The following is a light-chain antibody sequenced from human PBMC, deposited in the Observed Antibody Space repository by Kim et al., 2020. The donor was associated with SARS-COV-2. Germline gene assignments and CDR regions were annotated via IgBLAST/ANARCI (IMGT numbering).Light chain of an antibody. J-gene: IGLJ2*01. CDR1: GLPKQY. CDR2: KDS. Sequence: SPRQTARITCSGDGLPKQYAYWYQQKPGQGPALVIYKDSERPSGIPERFSGPSAGTTVTLTNNGVQAEDEADYYCQSADSSGTYVVFGGGTQLTVL. CDR3: QSADSSGTYVV. V-gene: IGLV3-25*03.